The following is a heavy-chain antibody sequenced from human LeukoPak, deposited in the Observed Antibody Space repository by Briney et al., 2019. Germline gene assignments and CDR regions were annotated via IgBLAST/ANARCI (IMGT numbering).Heavy chain of an antibody. CDR2: IYSGGTT. V-gene: IGHV3-53*01. D-gene: IGHD4-17*01. Sequence: PGGSLRLSCAASGFTVSSNFMSWVRQAPGKGLEWVSFIYSGGTTHYADSVKGRCTISRDNSNNTLSLQMNNLRPEDTAVYYCARATRSYYRDYLSAFDIWGQGTMVTASS. J-gene: IGHJ3*02. CDR1: GFTVSSNF. CDR3: ARATRSYYRDYLSAFDI.